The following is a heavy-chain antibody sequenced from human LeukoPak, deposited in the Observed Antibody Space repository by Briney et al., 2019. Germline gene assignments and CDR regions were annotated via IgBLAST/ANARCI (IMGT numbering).Heavy chain of an antibody. D-gene: IGHD3-22*01. V-gene: IGHV4-38-2*01. CDR3: ASLGYYYDSSGYYPPGY. CDR2: IYYTGRT. J-gene: IGHJ4*02. CDR1: GYSISGGYY. Sequence: PSETLSLTCAVSGYSISGGYYWGWIRQPPGKGLEWIGSIYYTGRTYYNPSLKSRVTISVDTSKNQFSLKLSSVTAADTAVYYCASLGYYYDSSGYYPPGYWGQGTLVTVSS.